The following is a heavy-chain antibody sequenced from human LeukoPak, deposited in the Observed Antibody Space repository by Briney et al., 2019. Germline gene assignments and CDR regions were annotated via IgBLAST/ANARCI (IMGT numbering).Heavy chain of an antibody. CDR3: ARGSSDAFDI. Sequence: SETLSLTCTVSGGSISRGGYYWSWIRQPPGKGLEWIGYIYYSGSTNYNPSLKSRVTISVDTSKNQFSLKLSSVTAADTAVYYCARGSSDAFDIWGQGTMVTVSS. J-gene: IGHJ3*02. V-gene: IGHV4-61*08. CDR2: IYYSGST. CDR1: GGSISRGGYY.